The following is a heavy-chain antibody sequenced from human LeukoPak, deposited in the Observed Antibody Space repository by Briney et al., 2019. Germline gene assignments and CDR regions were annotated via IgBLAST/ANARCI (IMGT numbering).Heavy chain of an antibody. CDR2: TRHDGTTQ. Sequence: PVWTPRLSCESSGFTFRTYGMYWVRHTPGKGLEWVAFTRHDGTTQYYGDSVKGRFTISRDNSKNTLYQQMNNLRTDDTGVYYCAQGWTTVTMARPPSDYWGQGTLVTVSS. CDR1: GFTFRTYG. V-gene: IGHV3-30*02. CDR3: AQGWTTVTMARPPSDY. J-gene: IGHJ4*02. D-gene: IGHD4-17*01.